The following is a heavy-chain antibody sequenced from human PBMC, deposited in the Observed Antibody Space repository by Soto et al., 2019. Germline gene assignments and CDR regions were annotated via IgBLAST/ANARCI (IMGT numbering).Heavy chain of an antibody. CDR3: RRGADRGERFDT. V-gene: IGHV1-2*02. J-gene: IGHJ4*02. D-gene: IGHD1-1*01. CDR2: IKPNSGDT. Sequence: QVQLVQSGAEVKKPGASVKVSCKASGYIFNDYHMHWVRQAPGQGLEWMGWIKPNSGDTKYAQKCQARVSMPRDTSISTACMVLRRLRSDDTAVYYCRRGADRGERFDTWGQGTLVIVSS. CDR1: GYIFNDYH.